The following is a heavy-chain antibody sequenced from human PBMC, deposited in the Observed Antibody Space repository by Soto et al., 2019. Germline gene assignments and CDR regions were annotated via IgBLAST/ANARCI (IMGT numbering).Heavy chain of an antibody. J-gene: IGHJ4*02. CDR1: GGSFSGYY. CDR2: INHSGST. CDR3: ARPGDS. D-gene: IGHD3-10*01. Sequence: SETLSLTCAVYGGSFSGYYWSWIRQPPGKGLEWIGEINHSGSTNYNPSLKSRVTISVDTSKNQFSLKLSSVTAADTAVYYCARPGDSWGQGTLVTVSS. V-gene: IGHV4-34*01.